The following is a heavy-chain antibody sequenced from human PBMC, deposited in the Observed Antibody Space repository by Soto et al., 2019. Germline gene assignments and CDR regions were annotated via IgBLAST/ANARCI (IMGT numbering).Heavy chain of an antibody. Sequence: QVQLVESGGGVVQSGRSLRLSCAASGFSFSSYGMHWVRQAPGKGLEWVVVIWYDGSNKYYADSVKGRFTISRDNSKNTLYLLMNSLRAEDAAVYYCARDGSGDRHAFDIWGQGTMVTVSS. J-gene: IGHJ3*02. CDR1: GFSFSSYG. CDR2: IWYDGSNK. CDR3: ARDGSGDRHAFDI. V-gene: IGHV3-33*01. D-gene: IGHD3-10*01.